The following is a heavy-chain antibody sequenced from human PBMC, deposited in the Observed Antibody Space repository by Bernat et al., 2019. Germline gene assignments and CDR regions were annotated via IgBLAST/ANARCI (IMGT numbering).Heavy chain of an antibody. CDR1: GFTFTSYG. V-gene: IGHV1-18*01. CDR3: ARVGGPTSRYFDWAGYFDL. D-gene: IGHD3-9*01. Sequence: QVQLVQSGAEMKEPGASVKVSCKTSGFTFTSYGFTWVRQAPGQGLERMGWISAYNRNTNYEQRFEGRLTVTTDTSTRTVYMELRSLRSDDTAVYYCARVGGPTSRYFDWAGYFDLWGQGTPVTVSS. CDR2: ISAYNRNT. J-gene: IGHJ4*02.